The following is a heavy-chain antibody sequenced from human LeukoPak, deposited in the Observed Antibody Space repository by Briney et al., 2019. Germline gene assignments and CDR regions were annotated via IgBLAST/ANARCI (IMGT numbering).Heavy chain of an antibody. D-gene: IGHD3-10*01. J-gene: IGHJ4*02. Sequence: SETLSLTCTVSDGSISSSSYYWGWIRQPPGKGLEWIGNIYYSGSTYYNPSLKSRVTISVDKSKNQFSLKLSSVTAADTAVYYCARYRGANGYYFDYWGQGTLVTVSS. CDR1: DGSISSSSYY. V-gene: IGHV4-39*07. CDR3: ARYRGANGYYFDY. CDR2: IYYSGST.